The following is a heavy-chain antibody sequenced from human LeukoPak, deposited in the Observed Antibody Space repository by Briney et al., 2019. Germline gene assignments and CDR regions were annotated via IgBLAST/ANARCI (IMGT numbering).Heavy chain of an antibody. D-gene: IGHD3-22*01. V-gene: IGHV1-24*01. Sequence: ASVKVSCKVSGYTLTELSMHWVRQAPGKGLEWMGGFDPEDGETIYAQKFQGRVTMTRDTSTSTVYMELSSLRSEDTAVYYCARVGGNYYDSSGFDYWGQGTLVTVSS. CDR2: FDPEDGET. CDR1: GYTLTELS. CDR3: ARVGGNYYDSSGFDY. J-gene: IGHJ4*02.